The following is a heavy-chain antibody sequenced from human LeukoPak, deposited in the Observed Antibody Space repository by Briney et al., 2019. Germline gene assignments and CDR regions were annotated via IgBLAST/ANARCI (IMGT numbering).Heavy chain of an antibody. CDR3: AKEAGSGSFVSETDY. CDR1: GFTFSSYS. V-gene: IGHV3-7*03. J-gene: IGHJ4*02. CDR2: INSDGSEK. Sequence: GGSLRLSCVASGFTFSSYSMNWFRQSPGRGLEWVAHINSDGSEKNYVDSVKGRFTISRDNSKNTLYLQMNSLRAEDTALYYCAKEAGSGSFVSETDYWGQGTLVTVSS. D-gene: IGHD3-10*01.